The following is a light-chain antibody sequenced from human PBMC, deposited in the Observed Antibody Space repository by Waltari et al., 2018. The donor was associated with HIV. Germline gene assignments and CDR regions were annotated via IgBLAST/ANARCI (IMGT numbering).Light chain of an antibody. V-gene: IGLV3-25*03. J-gene: IGLJ3*02. CDR3: ESADSSLWV. Sequence: SYELPQPPSVSVSPGQTARITCSGDALPKQYAYWYQQKAGQAPVLVIYKDSERPSVIPERFSGSSSGTTVTLTISGVQAEDEADYYCESADSSLWVFGGGTKLTVL. CDR2: KDS. CDR1: ALPKQY.